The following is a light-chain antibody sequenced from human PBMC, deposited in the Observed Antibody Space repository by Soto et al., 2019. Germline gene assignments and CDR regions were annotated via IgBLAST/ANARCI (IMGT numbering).Light chain of an antibody. CDR1: QSVSGSY. CDR2: GAS. V-gene: IGKV3-20*01. Sequence: EIVLTQSPGTLSLSPGERATLSCRASQSVSGSYLAWYQQKPGQAPRLLIYGASSRATGIPDRFSGSGFGTDFTVTISRLEPEDFAVYYCQQYGTSPPAYTFGQGTKLEIK. CDR3: QQYGTSPPAYT. J-gene: IGKJ2*01.